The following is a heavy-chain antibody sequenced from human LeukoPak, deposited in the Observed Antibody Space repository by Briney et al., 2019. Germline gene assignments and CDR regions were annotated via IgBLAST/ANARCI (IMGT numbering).Heavy chain of an antibody. V-gene: IGHV4-30-4*01. D-gene: IGHD1-26*01. CDR3: AQKVGATPSWFDP. CDR2: IYYSGST. Sequence: SETLSLTCTVSGGSISSGDYYWSWIRQPPGKGLEWIGYIYYSGSTYYNPSLKSRVTISVDTSKNQFSLKLKSVTAADTAVYYCAQKVGATPSWFDPWGQGTLVTVSS. CDR1: GGSISSGDYY. J-gene: IGHJ5*02.